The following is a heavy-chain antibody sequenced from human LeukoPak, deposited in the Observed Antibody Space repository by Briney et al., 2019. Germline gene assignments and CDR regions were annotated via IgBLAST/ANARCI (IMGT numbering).Heavy chain of an antibody. CDR3: ARAPRDYGGNSGL. V-gene: IGHV4-38-2*01. CDR2: IYHSGST. Sequence: SETLSLTCAVSGYSISSGYYWGWIRQPPGKGLEWIGSIYHSGSTYYNPSLKSRVTISVDTSKNQFSLKLSSVTAADTAVYYCARAPRDYGGNSGLWGQGTLATVSS. CDR1: GYSISSGYY. J-gene: IGHJ4*02. D-gene: IGHD4-23*01.